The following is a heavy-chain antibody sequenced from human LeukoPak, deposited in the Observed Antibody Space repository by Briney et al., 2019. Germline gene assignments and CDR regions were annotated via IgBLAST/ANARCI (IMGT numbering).Heavy chain of an antibody. CDR3: ARVRYDSSGYIYYYMDV. D-gene: IGHD3-22*01. CDR2: IYTSGST. J-gene: IGHJ6*03. Sequence: SETLSLTCTVSGGSISSYYWSWIRQPAGKGLEWIGRIYTSGSTNYNPSPKSRVTISVDTSKNQFSLKLSSVTAADTAVYYCARVRYDSSGYIYYYMDVWGKGTTVTISS. CDR1: GGSISSYY. V-gene: IGHV4-4*07.